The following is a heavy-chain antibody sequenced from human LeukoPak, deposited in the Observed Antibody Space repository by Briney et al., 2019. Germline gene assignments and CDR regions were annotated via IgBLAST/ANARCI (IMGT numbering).Heavy chain of an antibody. CDR2: IYSGGST. CDR3: ARAPGNWNDGARGAFDI. D-gene: IGHD1-1*01. J-gene: IGHJ3*02. V-gene: IGHV3-53*01. Sequence: GGSLRLSCAASGFTVSSNYMSWVRQAPGKGLEWVSVIYSGGSTYYADSVKGRFTISRDNSKNTLYLQMNSLRAEDTAVYYCARAPGNWNDGARGAFDIWGQGTMVTVSS. CDR1: GFTVSSNY.